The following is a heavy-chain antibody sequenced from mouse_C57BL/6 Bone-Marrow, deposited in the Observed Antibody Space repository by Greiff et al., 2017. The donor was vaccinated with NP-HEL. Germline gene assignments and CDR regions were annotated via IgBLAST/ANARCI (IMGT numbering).Heavy chain of an antibody. J-gene: IGHJ1*03. CDR3: AREGGYYYGSSYVWYFDV. V-gene: IGHV5-4*01. CDR1: GFTFSSYA. D-gene: IGHD1-1*01. Sequence: EVMLVESGGGLVKPGGSLKLSCAASGFTFSSYAMSWVRQTPEKRLEWVATISDGGSYTYYPDNVKGRFTISRDNAKNNLYLQMSHLKSEDTAMYYCAREGGYYYGSSYVWYFDVWGTGTTVTVSS. CDR2: ISDGGSYT.